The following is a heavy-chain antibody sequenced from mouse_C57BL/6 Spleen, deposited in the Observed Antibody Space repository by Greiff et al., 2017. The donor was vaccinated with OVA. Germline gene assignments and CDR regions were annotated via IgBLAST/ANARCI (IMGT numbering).Heavy chain of an antibody. J-gene: IGHJ2*01. CDR3: ARGLASYYFDY. Sequence: EVKLMESGGGLVKPGGSLKLSCAASGFTFSDYGMHWVRQAPEKGLEWVAYISSGSSTIYYADTVKGRFTISRDNAKNTLFLQMTSLRSEDTAMYYCARGLASYYFDYWGQGTTLTVSS. D-gene: IGHD6-1*01. CDR1: GFTFSDYG. V-gene: IGHV5-17*01. CDR2: ISSGSSTI.